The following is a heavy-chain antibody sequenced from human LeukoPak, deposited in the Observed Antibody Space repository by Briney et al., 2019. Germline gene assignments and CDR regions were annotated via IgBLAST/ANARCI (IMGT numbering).Heavy chain of an antibody. CDR1: GYTLAELS. J-gene: IGHJ3*02. Sequence: GASVKVSCKVSGYTLAELSMLWVRQAPGKGLEWMGGFDPEDGETIYAQKFQGRVTMTEDTSTDTAYMELSSLRSEDTAVYYCAAIYGDYVFDAFDIWGQGTMVTVSS. CDR3: AAIYGDYVFDAFDI. CDR2: FDPEDGET. D-gene: IGHD4-17*01. V-gene: IGHV1-24*01.